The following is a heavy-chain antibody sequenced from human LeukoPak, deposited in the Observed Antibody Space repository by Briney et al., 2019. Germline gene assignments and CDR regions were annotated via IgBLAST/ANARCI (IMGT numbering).Heavy chain of an antibody. D-gene: IGHD3/OR15-3a*01. CDR2: IGSSASYM. J-gene: IGHJ6*02. V-gene: IGHV3-21*01. CDR1: GFTFSSYG. Sequence: GGSLRLSCAASGFTFSSYGMHWVRQAPGKGLEWVSSIGSSASYMCYADSVKGRFTISRDNAKNSLYLQMNSLRAEDTAVYYCARGGVGLVIIPGWEYDYYGMDVWGQGTTVTVSS. CDR3: ARGGVGLVIIPGWEYDYYGMDV.